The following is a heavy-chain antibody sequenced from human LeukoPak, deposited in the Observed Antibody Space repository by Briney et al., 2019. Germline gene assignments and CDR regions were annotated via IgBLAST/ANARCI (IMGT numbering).Heavy chain of an antibody. CDR1: GFTFGDYA. V-gene: IGHV3-74*01. Sequence: GGSLRLSCAASGFTFGDYAMHWVRQAPGKGLVWVSRINSDGSSTSDADSVKGRFTISRDNAKNTLYLQMDGLRAEDTAMYYCARGTGSYYSLGYWGQGTLVTVSS. J-gene: IGHJ4*02. CDR2: INSDGSST. D-gene: IGHD1-26*01. CDR3: ARGTGSYYSLGY.